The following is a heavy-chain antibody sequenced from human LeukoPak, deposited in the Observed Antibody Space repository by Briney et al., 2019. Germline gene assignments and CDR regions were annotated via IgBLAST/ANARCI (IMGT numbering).Heavy chain of an antibody. CDR3: VRALGSSTADY. Sequence: GGSLRLSCAASGFTFTNYWMSWVRQAPGKGLEWVANIKQDGSEKYYVDSVEGRFTISRDNAKNSLSLHMNSLRGEDTAVYYCVRALGSSTADYWGQGTLVTVSS. V-gene: IGHV3-7*01. D-gene: IGHD6-6*01. CDR1: GFTFTNYW. CDR2: IKQDGSEK. J-gene: IGHJ4*02.